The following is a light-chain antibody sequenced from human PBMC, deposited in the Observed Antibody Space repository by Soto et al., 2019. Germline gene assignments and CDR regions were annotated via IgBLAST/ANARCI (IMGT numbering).Light chain of an antibody. CDR1: ETSNTK. V-gene: IGKV1-12*01. CDR2: AAS. CDR3: QQGDSVFT. Sequence: DTQLTQSPSSVSASVGDRVTITCRPSETSNTKLAWYQQKPGEAPKLMIYAASSLQSGVPSRFSGSGSGTAVTLTIRGRQPEDVATFLCQQGDSVFTFGGGTMVEMK. J-gene: IGKJ4*01.